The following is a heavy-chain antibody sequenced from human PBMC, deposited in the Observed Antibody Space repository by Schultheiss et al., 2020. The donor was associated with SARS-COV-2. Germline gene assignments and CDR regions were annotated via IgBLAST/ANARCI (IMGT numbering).Heavy chain of an antibody. D-gene: IGHD3-16*01. CDR1: GFTFSSYW. Sequence: GGSLRLSCAASGFTFSSYWMTWVXQXXGXXXEWVXVISYDGSNKYYADSVKGRFTISRDNSKNTLYLQMNSLRAEDTAVYFCXRSWGELLPFDCWGLGT. V-gene: IGHV3-30*03. CDR3: XRSWGELLPFDC. J-gene: IGHJ4*02. CDR2: ISYDGSNK.